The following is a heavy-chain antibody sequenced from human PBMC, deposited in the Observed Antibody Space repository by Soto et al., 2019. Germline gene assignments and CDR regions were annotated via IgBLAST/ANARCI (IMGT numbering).Heavy chain of an antibody. V-gene: IGHV1-69*02. CDR3: ARGIPAHQTNWFDP. CDR1: GGTFSSYT. Sequence: QVQLVQSGAEVKKPGSSVKVSCKASGGTFSSYTISWVRHAPGQGLEWMGRIIPILGIANYAQKFQGRVTITADKSTSTAYMELSSLRSEDTAVYYCARGIPAHQTNWFDPWGQGTLVTVSS. D-gene: IGHD2-2*01. J-gene: IGHJ5*02. CDR2: IIPILGIA.